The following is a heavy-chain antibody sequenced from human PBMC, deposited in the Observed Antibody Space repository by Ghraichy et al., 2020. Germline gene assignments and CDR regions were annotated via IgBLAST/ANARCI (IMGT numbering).Heavy chain of an antibody. D-gene: IGHD2-21*02. CDR3: ARVDRITTDRGSLSTGMAEDADTVNGRCTDSRANAEDVCYLQMRSQGNEDTDVYYSARVDRITSDGACVTDDMDA. Sequence: GESLNISCAASGFIFSSYEMAWVRQAAGKGLEWVTCIFGNDVITDYAASVKGRFTVSRDNAKDVFYLQMHSLRVEDTAVYYCARVDRITTDRGSLSTGMAEDADTVNGRCTDSRANAEDVCYLQMRSQGNEDTDVYYSARVDRITSDGACVTDDMDAWGQG. CDR2: IFGNDVIT. J-gene: IGHJ6*02. V-gene: IGHV3-48*03. CDR1: GFIFSSYE.